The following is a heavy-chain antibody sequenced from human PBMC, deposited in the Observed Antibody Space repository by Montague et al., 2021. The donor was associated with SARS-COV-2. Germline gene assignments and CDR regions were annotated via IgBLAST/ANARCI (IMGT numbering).Heavy chain of an antibody. CDR1: GFSLSTSGVG. J-gene: IGHJ5*02. Sequence: PALVKPTQTLTLTCTFSGFSLSTSGVGVGWIRQPPGKALEWLALXYWDDDKRYSPSLKSRLTITKDTSKNQVVLTMTNMDPVDTATYYCARKRVVIGSSWFDPWGQGTLVTVSS. CDR3: ARKRVVIGSSWFDP. D-gene: IGHD3-3*01. CDR2: XYWDDDK. V-gene: IGHV2-5*02.